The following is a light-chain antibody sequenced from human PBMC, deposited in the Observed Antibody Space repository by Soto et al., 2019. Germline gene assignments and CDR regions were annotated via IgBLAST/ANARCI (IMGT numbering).Light chain of an antibody. J-gene: IGKJ2*01. CDR1: QGIGNY. V-gene: IGKV1-27*01. CDR2: DAS. Sequence: DIQMTQSPSSLSASVGDRVTISCRASQGIGNYLAWYQQKPGKVPELLIYDASTLQLGVPSRFSGSRYGTDFTLTIRSLQPEDSTTYFSQEYTRAPYTFGQGTKLDIK. CDR3: QEYTRAPYT.